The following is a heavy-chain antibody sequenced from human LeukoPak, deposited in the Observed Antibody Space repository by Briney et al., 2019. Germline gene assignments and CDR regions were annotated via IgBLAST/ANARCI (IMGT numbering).Heavy chain of an antibody. Sequence: GGSLRLSCAASGFTVSSNYMSWVRQAPGKGLEWVSVIYSGGSTYYADSGKGRFTIPRDNAKNSLYLQMNSLRAEDTAVYYCARARGYSYENWFDPWGQGTLVTVSS. CDR3: ARARGYSYENWFDP. V-gene: IGHV3-53*01. CDR2: IYSGGST. J-gene: IGHJ5*02. D-gene: IGHD5-18*01. CDR1: GFTVSSNY.